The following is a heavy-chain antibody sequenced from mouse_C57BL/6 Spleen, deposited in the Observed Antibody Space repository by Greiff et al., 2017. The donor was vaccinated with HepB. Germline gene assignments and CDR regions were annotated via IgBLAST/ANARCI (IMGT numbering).Heavy chain of an antibody. CDR1: GFTFSSYA. CDR2: ISDGGSYT. J-gene: IGHJ2*01. V-gene: IGHV5-4*01. D-gene: IGHD1-1*01. CDR3: AREGGIITTVVDYFDY. Sequence: EVKVVESGGGLVKPGGSLKLSCAASGFTFSSYAMSWVRQTPEKRLEWVATISDGGSYTYYPDNVKGRFTISRDHAKNNLYLQMSHLKSEDTAMYYCAREGGIITTVVDYFDYWGQGTTLTVSS.